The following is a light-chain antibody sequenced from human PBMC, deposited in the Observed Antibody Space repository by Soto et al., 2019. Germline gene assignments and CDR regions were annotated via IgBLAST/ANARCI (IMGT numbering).Light chain of an antibody. J-gene: IGLJ7*01. Sequence: QSVLTQPPSASGTPRQRVTISRSGSSSNIGSNYVYWYQQLPGTAPKLLIYRNNQRASGVPDRFSGSKSGTSASLAISGLRSEDEADYYCAAWDDSLSGPVFGGGTQLTVL. CDR3: AAWDDSLSGPV. CDR2: RNN. CDR1: SSNIGSNY. V-gene: IGLV1-47*01.